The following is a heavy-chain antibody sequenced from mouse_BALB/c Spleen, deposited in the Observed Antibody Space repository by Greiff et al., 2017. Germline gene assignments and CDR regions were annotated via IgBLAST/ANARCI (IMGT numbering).Heavy chain of an antibody. CDR2: ISYSGST. CDR3: ARSYYRYDAMDY. D-gene: IGHD2-14*01. CDR1: GYSITSDYA. Sequence: DVQLQESGPGLVKPSQSLSLTCTVTGYSITSDYAWNWIRQFPGNKLEWMGYISYSGSTSYNPSLKSRISITRDTSKNQFFLQLNSVTTEDTATYYCARSYYRYDAMDYWGQGTSVTVSS. V-gene: IGHV3-2*02. J-gene: IGHJ4*01.